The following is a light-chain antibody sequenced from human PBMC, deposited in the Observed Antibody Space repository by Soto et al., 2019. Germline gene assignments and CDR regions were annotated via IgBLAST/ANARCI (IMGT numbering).Light chain of an antibody. Sequence: DIQMTQSPSTLSASIGDTVTITCRANQSISSWLAWNQQKPGKAPKLLISEGSSLESGVPSRFSGSGSRTEFTLTFSSLQPDDLATYYCHQYNSSPLTFGGGTKVELK. CDR2: EGS. CDR3: HQYNSSPLT. V-gene: IGKV1-5*01. J-gene: IGKJ4*01. CDR1: QSISSW.